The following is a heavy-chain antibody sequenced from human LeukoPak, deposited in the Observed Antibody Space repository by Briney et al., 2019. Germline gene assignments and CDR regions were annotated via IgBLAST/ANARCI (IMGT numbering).Heavy chain of an antibody. Sequence: ASVKVSCKHSGVSVTVSNIYTVRAAPGQGVEWMGGINPHNDELKYAQKFHERVTMTNEKFISTASMELRRLKSDETAVYIAARAGNSRYFELWGRGTLVIVSS. J-gene: IGHJ2*01. CDR2: INPHNDEL. CDR1: GVSVTVSN. CDR3: ARAGNSRYFEL. V-gene: IGHV1-2*02. D-gene: IGHD2/OR15-2a*01.